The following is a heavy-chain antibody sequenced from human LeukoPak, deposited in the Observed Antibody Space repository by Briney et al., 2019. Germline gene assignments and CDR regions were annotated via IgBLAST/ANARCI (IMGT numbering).Heavy chain of an antibody. V-gene: IGHV3-7*01. CDR3: VGWQQLAAY. D-gene: IGHD6-13*01. CDR2: IKPDGSAE. J-gene: IGHJ4*02. Sequence: PGGSLRLSCTASGFTFSSSWMGWVRQAPGEGLEWVAHIKPDGSAEYYVDSVKGRFTISRDNARNSLYLQMNSLRAEDTALYYCVGWQQLAAYWGQGALVTVSS. CDR1: GFTFSSSW.